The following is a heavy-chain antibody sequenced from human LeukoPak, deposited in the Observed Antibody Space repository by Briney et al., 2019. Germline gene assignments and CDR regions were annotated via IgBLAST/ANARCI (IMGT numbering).Heavy chain of an antibody. D-gene: IGHD5-18*01. J-gene: IGHJ6*02. CDR1: GGTFSSYA. Sequence: ASVKVSCKASGGTFSSYAISWVRQAPGQGLEWMGGIIPIFGTANYAQKFQGRVTMTEDTSTDTAYMELSSLRSEDTAVYYCATATRGYSYGPSSYGMDVWGQGTTVTVSS. CDR3: ATATRGYSYGPSSYGMDV. V-gene: IGHV1-69*06. CDR2: IIPIFGTA.